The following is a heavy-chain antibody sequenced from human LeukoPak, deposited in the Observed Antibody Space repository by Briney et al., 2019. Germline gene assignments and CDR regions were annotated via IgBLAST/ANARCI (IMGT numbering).Heavy chain of an antibody. CDR2: ISAYNGNT. D-gene: IGHD3-22*01. Sequence: ASVKVSCKASGYTFTTCGISWVRQAPGQGLEWMGWISAYNGNTNYAQKLQGRVTMTTDTSTSTAYMELRSLRSDDTAVYYCARDREYYYDSSGYHFDYWGQGTLVTVSS. CDR3: ARDREYYYDSSGYHFDY. CDR1: GYTFTTCG. V-gene: IGHV1-18*01. J-gene: IGHJ4*02.